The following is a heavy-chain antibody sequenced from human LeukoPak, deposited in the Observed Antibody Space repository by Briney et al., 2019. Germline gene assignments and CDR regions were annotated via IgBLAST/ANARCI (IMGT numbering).Heavy chain of an antibody. J-gene: IGHJ4*02. Sequence: GGSLRLSCAGSGFTFSSYSMNWVCQAPGKGLEWVSFISSGSNDIYYADSVKGRFTISRDNAKNSLYLEMNSLRAEDTAVYYCARSIGAAYFDNWGQGTLVTVSS. CDR1: GFTFSSYS. D-gene: IGHD6-13*01. CDR3: ARSIGAAYFDN. V-gene: IGHV3-21*01. CDR2: ISSGSNDI.